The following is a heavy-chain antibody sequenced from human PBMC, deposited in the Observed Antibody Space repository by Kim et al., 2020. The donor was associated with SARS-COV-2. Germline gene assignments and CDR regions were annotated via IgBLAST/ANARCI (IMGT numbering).Heavy chain of an antibody. Sequence: SVKGRFTLSKDNSKNTLYLQMNRLRAEDTAVYYCAKDLFTTYYYYYGMDVWGQGTTVTVSS. J-gene: IGHJ6*02. CDR3: AKDLFTTYYYYYGMDV. V-gene: IGHV3-30*02. D-gene: IGHD3-22*01.